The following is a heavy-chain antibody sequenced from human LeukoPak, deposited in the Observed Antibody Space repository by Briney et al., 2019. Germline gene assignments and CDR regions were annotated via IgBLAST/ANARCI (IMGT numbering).Heavy chain of an antibody. Sequence: ASVKVSCKASGYTFIAYHMHWVRQAPGQGLEWMGRIHPSSGATNYAQRFQGRVTLTRDTSINTAYMELSRLTSDDTAVYYCAPWIGGSGFDYWGQGTLVTVSS. CDR2: IHPSSGAT. D-gene: IGHD3-16*01. J-gene: IGHJ4*02. CDR1: GYTFIAYH. V-gene: IGHV1-2*06. CDR3: APWIGGSGFDY.